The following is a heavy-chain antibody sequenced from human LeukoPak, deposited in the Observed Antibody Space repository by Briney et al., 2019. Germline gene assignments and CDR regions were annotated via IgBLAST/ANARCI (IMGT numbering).Heavy chain of an antibody. J-gene: IGHJ5*02. V-gene: IGHV3-30*02. Sequence: GGSLRLSCAASGFTFSSYGMHWVRQAPGKGLEWVAFIRYDGSNKYYADSVKGRFTIPRDNSKNTLYLQMNSLRAEDTAVYYCAKDSLAGFGEFPMNWFDPWGQGTLVTVSS. D-gene: IGHD3-10*01. CDR3: AKDSLAGFGEFPMNWFDP. CDR1: GFTFSSYG. CDR2: IRYDGSNK.